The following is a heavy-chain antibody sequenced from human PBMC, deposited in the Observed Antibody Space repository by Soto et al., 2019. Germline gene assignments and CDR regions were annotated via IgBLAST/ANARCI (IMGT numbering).Heavy chain of an antibody. CDR1: DGSFSVYY. J-gene: IGHJ5*02. D-gene: IGHD3-3*01. Sequence: AETLCLTCAFYDGSFSVYYWSWIRQPPGKGLEWIGEINHSGSTNYNPSLKSRVTISVDTSKNQFSLKLSSVTAADTAVYYCASQYDFWSGYYSAWGQGTMVTVSS. CDR2: INHSGST. CDR3: ASQYDFWSGYYSA. V-gene: IGHV4-34*01.